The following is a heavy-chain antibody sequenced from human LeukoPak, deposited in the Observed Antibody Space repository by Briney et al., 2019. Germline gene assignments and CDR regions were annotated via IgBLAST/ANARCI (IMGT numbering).Heavy chain of an antibody. V-gene: IGHV3-66*01. D-gene: IGHD5-24*01. CDR3: ARAMATIKFFDY. Sequence: GGSLRLSCAASGFTVSSNYMSWVRQAPGKGLEWVSIIYSGGSTYYADSVKGRFTISRDNSKITLYLQMDSLRAEDTAVYYCARAMATIKFFDYWGQGTLVTVSS. CDR1: GFTVSSNY. CDR2: IYSGGST. J-gene: IGHJ4*02.